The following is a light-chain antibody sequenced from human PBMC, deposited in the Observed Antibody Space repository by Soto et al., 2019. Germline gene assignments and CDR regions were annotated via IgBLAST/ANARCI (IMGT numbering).Light chain of an antibody. CDR2: KAS. J-gene: IGKJ5*01. CDR3: QQSNTYPIT. V-gene: IGKV1-5*03. Sequence: DIQLTQSPSTPSASVGDRVTITCRASQTINSWLAWYQQKPGKAPKVLIYKASSLESGVPSRFSGSGSGTEFTLTISSLQPDDFATYYCQQSNTYPITFGQGTRLEIK. CDR1: QTINSW.